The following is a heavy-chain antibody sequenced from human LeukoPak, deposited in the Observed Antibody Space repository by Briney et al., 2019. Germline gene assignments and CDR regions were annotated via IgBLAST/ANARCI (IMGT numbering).Heavy chain of an antibody. V-gene: IGHV3-11*01. J-gene: IGHJ4*02. CDR3: ARDIRAVGITLYFDY. Sequence: GGSLRLSCAASGLTFSNYYMSWIRQTPGKGLEWLSYISGSGGDIHYADSVKGRFTISRDNAKNSLYLQMNSLRAEDTAMYYCARDIRAVGITLYFDYWGQGILVTVTS. CDR1: GLTFSNYY. CDR2: ISGSGGDI. D-gene: IGHD3-22*01.